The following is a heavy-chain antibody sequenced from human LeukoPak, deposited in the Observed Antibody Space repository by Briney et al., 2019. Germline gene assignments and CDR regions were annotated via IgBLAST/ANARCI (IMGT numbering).Heavy chain of an antibody. CDR3: ASQERITIFGVVKD. J-gene: IGHJ4*02. CDR2: IYHSGST. Sequence: KASETLSLTCTVSGGSISSGGYYWSWIRQPPGKGLEWIGYIYHSGSTYYNPSLKSRVTISVDRSKNQFSLKLSSVTAADTAVYYCASQERITIFGVVKDWGQGTLVTVSS. D-gene: IGHD3-3*01. V-gene: IGHV4-30-2*01. CDR1: GGSISSGGYY.